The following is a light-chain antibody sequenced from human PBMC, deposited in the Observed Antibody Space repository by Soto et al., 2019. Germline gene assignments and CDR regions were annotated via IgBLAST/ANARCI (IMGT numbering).Light chain of an antibody. CDR2: DGS. V-gene: IGKV1-33*01. CDR1: QDIGNY. Sequence: DIQMTQSPSSLPASVGDRVTLTCQASQDIGNYLNWYQQKPGKAPNLLIFDGSDLERGVPSRFGGSGSGTEFTFTISSLQPEDIATYYCQQYYSVPFTFGGGTKVDIK. J-gene: IGKJ4*01. CDR3: QQYYSVPFT.